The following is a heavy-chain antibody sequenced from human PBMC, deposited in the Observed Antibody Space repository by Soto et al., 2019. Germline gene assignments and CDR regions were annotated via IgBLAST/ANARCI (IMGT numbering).Heavy chain of an antibody. CDR3: AREKTLLYYDFWSGYYTVYYFDY. CDR1: GGSFSGYY. V-gene: IGHV4-34*01. CDR2: INHSGST. D-gene: IGHD3-3*01. J-gene: IGHJ4*02. Sequence: PSETLSLTCAVYGGSFSGYYWSWIRQPPGKGLEWIGEINHSGSTNYNPSLKSRVTISVDTSKNQFSLKLSSVTAADTAVYYCAREKTLLYYDFWSGYYTVYYFDYWGQGTLVTSPQ.